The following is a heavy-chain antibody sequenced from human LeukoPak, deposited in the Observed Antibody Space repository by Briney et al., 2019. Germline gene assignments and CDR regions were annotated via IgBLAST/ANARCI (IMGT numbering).Heavy chain of an antibody. J-gene: IGHJ4*02. V-gene: IGHV4-34*01. Sequence: SETLSLTCAVYGGSFSGYYWSWIRQPPRKGLEWIGEINHSGSTNHNPSLKSRVTISVDTSKNQFSLKLSSVTAADTAVYYCARGHSRQRKASYYFDYWGQGTLVTVSS. CDR1: GGSFSGYY. CDR2: INHSGST. CDR3: ARGHSRQRKASYYFDY. D-gene: IGHD1-1*01.